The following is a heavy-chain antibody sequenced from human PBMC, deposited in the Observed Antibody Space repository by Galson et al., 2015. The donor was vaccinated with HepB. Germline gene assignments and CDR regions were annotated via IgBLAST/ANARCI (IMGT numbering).Heavy chain of an antibody. Sequence: SLRLSCAVSGFTFSTYSMGWVRQAPGKGLEWVSSISSSSNYRYYADSVRGRFTISRDNAKNSLYLQMNSLRAEDTAMYYCARDWRPGGGEVAVLALFDYWGQGTLVTVSS. CDR3: ARDWRPGGGEVAVLALFDY. CDR1: GFTFSTYS. J-gene: IGHJ4*02. V-gene: IGHV3-21*01. CDR2: ISSSSNYR. D-gene: IGHD3-22*01.